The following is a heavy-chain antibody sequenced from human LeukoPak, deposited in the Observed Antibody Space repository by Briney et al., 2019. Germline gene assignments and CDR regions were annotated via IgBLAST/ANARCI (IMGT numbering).Heavy chain of an antibody. V-gene: IGHV1-69*13. CDR2: IIPIFGTA. D-gene: IGHD1-26*01. CDR3: ARRYFPVGSYSSGGHNWFDP. CDR1: GGTFSSYA. Sequence: GASVKVSCKASGGTFSSYAISWVRQAPGQGLEWMGGIIPIFGTANYAQKFQGRVTITADESTSTAYMELSSLRSEDTAVYYCARRYFPVGSYSSGGHNWFDPWGQGTLVTVSS. J-gene: IGHJ5*02.